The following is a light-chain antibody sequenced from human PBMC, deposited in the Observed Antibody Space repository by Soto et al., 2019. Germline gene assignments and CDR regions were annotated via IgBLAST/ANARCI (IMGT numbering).Light chain of an antibody. J-gene: IGKJ1*01. CDR2: KAS. CDR1: QSIINW. Sequence: DVQVTGSPSTXSXXVXXXXXXXXRASQSIINWLAWYQQKPGKAPKLLIYKASRLESGVPSRFSGSGSGTEFPLTISSLQPEDVATYYCLQDHTYPWTFGQGTKVDI. V-gene: IGKV1-5*03. CDR3: LQDHTYPWT.